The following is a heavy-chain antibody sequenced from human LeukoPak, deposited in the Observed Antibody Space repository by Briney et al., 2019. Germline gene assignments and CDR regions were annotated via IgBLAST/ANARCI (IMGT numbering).Heavy chain of an antibody. D-gene: IGHD5-18*01. V-gene: IGHV1-18*01. J-gene: IGHJ4*02. Sequence: GASVKVSCKASGYTFTSYGISWVRQAPGQGLEWMGWISAYNGNTNYAQKLQGRVTMTRDTSISTAYMELSRLRSDDTAVYYCARSTDTAGDYWGQGTLVTVSS. CDR3: ARSTDTAGDY. CDR1: GYTFTSYG. CDR2: ISAYNGNT.